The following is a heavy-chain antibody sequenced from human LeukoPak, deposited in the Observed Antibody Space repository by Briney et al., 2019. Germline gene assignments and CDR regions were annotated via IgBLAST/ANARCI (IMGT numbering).Heavy chain of an antibody. J-gene: IGHJ4*02. V-gene: IGHV3-48*03. CDR2: ISSSGSTI. CDR3: ARHRYSYGYTDY. CDR1: GFTFSSYE. Sequence: PGGSLRLSCAASGFTFSSYEMNWVRQAPGKGLEWVSYISSSGSTIYYADSVKGRFTISRDNSKNTLFLQMNSLRGEDTAVYYCARHRYSYGYTDYWGQGTLVTVSS. D-gene: IGHD5-18*01.